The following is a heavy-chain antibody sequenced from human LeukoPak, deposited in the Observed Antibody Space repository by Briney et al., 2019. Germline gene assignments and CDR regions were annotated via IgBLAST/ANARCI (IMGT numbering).Heavy chain of an antibody. J-gene: IGHJ6*03. CDR2: ISWNSGSI. CDR3: AKGSSTSYYYYMDV. V-gene: IGHV3-9*01. D-gene: IGHD2-2*01. Sequence: GGSLRLSCAASGFTFDDYAMHWVRQAPGKGLEWDSGISWNSGSIGYADSVKGRFTISRDNAKNSLYLQMNSLRAEDTALYYCAKGSSTSYYYYMDVWGKGTTVTVSS. CDR1: GFTFDDYA.